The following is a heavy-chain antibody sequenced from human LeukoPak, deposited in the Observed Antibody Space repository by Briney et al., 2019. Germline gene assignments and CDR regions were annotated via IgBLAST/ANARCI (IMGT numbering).Heavy chain of an antibody. CDR1: GFTFSSYW. CDR3: ARETGSAVGSTDFDY. D-gene: IGHD4-17*01. V-gene: IGHV3-7*01. CDR2: IKQDGSEK. Sequence: GGSLRLSCAASGFTFSSYWMSWVRQAPGKGLEWVANIKQDGSEKYYVDSVKGRFTISRDNAKNSLYLQMNSLRAEDTAVYYCARETGSAVGSTDFDYWGQGTLVTVSS. J-gene: IGHJ4*02.